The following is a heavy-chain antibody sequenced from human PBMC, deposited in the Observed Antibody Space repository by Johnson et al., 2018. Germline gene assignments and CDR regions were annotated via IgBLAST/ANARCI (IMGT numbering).Heavy chain of an antibody. CDR1: GFSLSNRRMG. Sequence: QITLKESGPVLVRPTETLTLTCSVSGFSLSNRRMGVSWIRQPPGKALEWLAHIFSDDESYYNTSLRTRLTISKDNSKSQVFLVMTFMDPVDTATYSCARTHYGGHPAFDIWGQGTVVTVSS. D-gene: IGHD4-23*01. CDR3: ARTHYGGHPAFDI. J-gene: IGHJ3*02. V-gene: IGHV2-26*01. CDR2: IFSDDES.